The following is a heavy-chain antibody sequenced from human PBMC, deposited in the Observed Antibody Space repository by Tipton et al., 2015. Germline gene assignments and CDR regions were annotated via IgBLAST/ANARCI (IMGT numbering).Heavy chain of an antibody. CDR3: ARDLEHGMDV. V-gene: IGHV4-38-2*02. CDR2: ISQRDGT. J-gene: IGHJ6*02. Sequence: TLSLTCDVSGYSISSGYYWGWIRQPPGKGLEWIGYISQRDGTNYNPSLKSRVTISTDTSKNQFFLNLTSVTAADTAVYFCARDLEHGMDVWGQGTTVTVS. CDR1: GYSISSGYY. D-gene: IGHD5-24*01.